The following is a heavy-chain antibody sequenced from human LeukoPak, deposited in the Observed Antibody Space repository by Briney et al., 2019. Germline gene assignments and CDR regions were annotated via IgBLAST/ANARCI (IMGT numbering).Heavy chain of an antibody. V-gene: IGHV1-3*04. CDR3: ARNTETAVPLPYYFDY. CDR1: VYTFTSYA. Sequence: ASVKVSCKASVYTFTSYAMHWVRQVPGQRLECMGRINTGNGNTKYSQKFQGRVTITRDTSASTAYMDLSSLRSEDTAVYYCARNTETAVPLPYYFDYWGQGTLVTVSS. J-gene: IGHJ4*02. D-gene: IGHD4-17*01. CDR2: INTGNGNT.